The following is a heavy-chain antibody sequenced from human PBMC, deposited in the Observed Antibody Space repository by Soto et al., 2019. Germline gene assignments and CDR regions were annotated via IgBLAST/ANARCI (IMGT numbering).Heavy chain of an antibody. CDR1: GGSFSGYY. D-gene: IGHD3-22*01. CDR3: ARVTPSITMIVVAWRERHFDY. V-gene: IGHV4-34*01. Sequence: SETLSLTCAVYGGSFSGYYWSWIRQPPGKGLEWIGEINHSGSTNYNPSLKSRVTISVDTSKNQFSLKLSSVTAADTAVYYCARVTPSITMIVVAWRERHFDYWGQGTLVTVSS. CDR2: INHSGST. J-gene: IGHJ4*02.